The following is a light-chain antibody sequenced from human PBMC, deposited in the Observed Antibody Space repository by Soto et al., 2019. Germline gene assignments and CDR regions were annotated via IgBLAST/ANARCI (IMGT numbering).Light chain of an antibody. Sequence: QSALTQPASVSGSPGQSITISCTGTSSDDGGYNYVSWYQQHPGKAPKLMIYEVSNRPSGVSNRFSGSKSGNTASLTISGLQAEDEADYYCRSYTSSSTLVFGTGTKVTVL. CDR2: EVS. J-gene: IGLJ1*01. V-gene: IGLV2-14*01. CDR1: SSDDGGYNY. CDR3: RSYTSSSTLV.